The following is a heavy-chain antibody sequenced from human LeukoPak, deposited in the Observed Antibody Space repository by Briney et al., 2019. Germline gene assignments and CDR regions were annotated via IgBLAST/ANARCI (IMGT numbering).Heavy chain of an antibody. CDR2: IYHSGST. V-gene: IGHV4-38-2*02. J-gene: IGHJ4*02. CDR3: ARGNRGPWIQLWLSY. D-gene: IGHD5-18*01. CDR1: GYSISSGYY. Sequence: SETLSLTCTVSGYSISSGYYWGWIRQPPGKGLEWIGSIYHSGSTYYNPSLKSRVTISVDTSKNQFSLKLSSVTAADTAVYYCARGNRGPWIQLWLSYWGQGTLVTVSS.